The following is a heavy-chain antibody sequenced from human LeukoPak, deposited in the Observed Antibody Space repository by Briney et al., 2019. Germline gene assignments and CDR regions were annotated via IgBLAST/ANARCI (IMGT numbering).Heavy chain of an antibody. J-gene: IGHJ3*02. CDR2: ISSSSSYI. Sequence: PGGSLRLSCAASGFTFSSYSMNWVRRSPGKGLEWVSSISSSSSYIYYVDSVKGRFTISRDNAKNTLYLQMNSLRAEDTAVYYCARKIAAAGTTAGAFDIWGQGTMVTVSS. CDR3: ARKIAAAGTTAGAFDI. D-gene: IGHD6-13*01. V-gene: IGHV3-21*01. CDR1: GFTFSSYS.